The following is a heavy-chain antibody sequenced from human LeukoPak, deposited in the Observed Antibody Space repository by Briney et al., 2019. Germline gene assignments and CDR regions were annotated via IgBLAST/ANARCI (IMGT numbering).Heavy chain of an antibody. CDR2: IIPIFGTA. J-gene: IGHJ4*02. D-gene: IGHD6-19*01. Sequence: ASVKVSCKASGYTFTSYGISWVRQAPGQGLEWMGGIIPIFGTANYAQKFQGRVTITADKSTSTAYMELSSLRSEDTAVYYCATRIAVAGVDYWGQGTLVTVSS. CDR3: ATRIAVAGVDY. CDR1: GYTFTSYG. V-gene: IGHV1-69*06.